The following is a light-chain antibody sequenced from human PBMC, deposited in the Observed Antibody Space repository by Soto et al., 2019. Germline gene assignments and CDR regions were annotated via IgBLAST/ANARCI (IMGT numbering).Light chain of an antibody. V-gene: IGKV3-20*01. Sequence: VVTPNKDTLSLSREASASLSYRASQSVSSSYLAWYQQKPGQAPRLLIYGASSRATGIPDRFSGSGSGTDFTLTISSLEAEDVAVYYCQQYGISLGTFGEG. J-gene: IGKJ1*01. CDR1: QSVSSSY. CDR3: QQYGISLGT. CDR2: GAS.